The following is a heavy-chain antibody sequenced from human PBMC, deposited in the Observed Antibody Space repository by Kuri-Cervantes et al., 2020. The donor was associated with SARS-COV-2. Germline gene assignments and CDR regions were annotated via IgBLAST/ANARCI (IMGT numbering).Heavy chain of an antibody. CDR1: GVAIDSNSYY. CDR2: IYSSGST. J-gene: IGHJ4*02. V-gene: IGHV4-39*07. CDR3: ARDRGIFWSGNDY. Sequence: GSLRLSCIVSGVAIDSNSYYWVWIRQAPGKGLEWIGRIYSSGSTDYNPSLKSRVTMSVDTSKNQFSLNLISVAAADTAVYYCARDRGIFWSGNDYWGQGTLVTVSS. D-gene: IGHD3-3*01.